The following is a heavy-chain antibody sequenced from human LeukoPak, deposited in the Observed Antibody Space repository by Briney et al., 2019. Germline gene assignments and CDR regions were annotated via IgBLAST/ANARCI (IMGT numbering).Heavy chain of an antibody. V-gene: IGHV4-30-4*01. J-gene: IGHJ4*02. CDR3: ARALYSMTTVTTEYWFDY. D-gene: IGHD4-17*01. CDR2: IYYSGST. Sequence: SQTLSLTCAVSGGSISSGDYYWSWIRQPPGKGLEWIGYIYYSGSTYYNPSLQSRVIISVDTSKNQFSLKLTSVTAADTAVYYCARALYSMTTVTTEYWFDYWGQGTLVTVSS. CDR1: GGSISSGDYY.